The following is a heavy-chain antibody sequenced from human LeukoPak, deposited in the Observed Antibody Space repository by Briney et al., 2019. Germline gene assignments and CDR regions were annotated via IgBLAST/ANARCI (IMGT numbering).Heavy chain of an antibody. CDR2: VSGGGGST. CDR3: AKEKNSGYYYHFDY. V-gene: IGHV3-23*01. D-gene: IGHD3-22*01. CDR1: GFTFTNYG. Sequence: GGSLRLSCAASGFTFTNYGLSWVRQAPGKGLEWVSAVSGGGGSTYYADSVKGRFTISRDNSKNTVYLQMNSLRAEDTAVYYCAKEKNSGYYYHFDYWGQGTLVTVSS. J-gene: IGHJ4*02.